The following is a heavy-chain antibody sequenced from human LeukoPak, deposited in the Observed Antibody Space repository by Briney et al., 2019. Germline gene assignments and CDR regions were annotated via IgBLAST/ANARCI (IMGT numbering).Heavy chain of an antibody. CDR1: GGTFSSYA. CDR2: IIPIFGIA. Sequence: SVKVSCKASGGTFSSYAISWVRQAPGQGLEXXXXIIPIFGIANYAQKFQGRVTITADKSTSTAYMELSSLRSEDTAVYYCARVIAAAGTRWFDPWGQGTLVTVSS. CDR3: ARVIAAAGTRWFDP. V-gene: IGHV1-69*10. D-gene: IGHD6-13*01. J-gene: IGHJ5*02.